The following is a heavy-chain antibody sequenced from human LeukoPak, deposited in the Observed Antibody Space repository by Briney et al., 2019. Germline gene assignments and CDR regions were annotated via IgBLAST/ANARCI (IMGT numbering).Heavy chain of an antibody. V-gene: IGHV3-30*02. CDR3: AKGSGYEHNYYYYYMDV. CDR2: IRYDGSHK. J-gene: IGHJ6*03. D-gene: IGHD5-12*01. Sequence: QSGGSLRLSCAASGFSFSSYGMHWVRQAPGKGLEWVAFIRYDGSHKYYADSVKGRFTISRDNSKNTLYLQMNSLRAEDTAVYYCAKGSGYEHNYYYYYMDVWGKGTTVTISS. CDR1: GFSFSSYG.